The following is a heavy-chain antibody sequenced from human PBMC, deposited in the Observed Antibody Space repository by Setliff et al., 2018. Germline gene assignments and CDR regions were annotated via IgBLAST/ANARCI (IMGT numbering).Heavy chain of an antibody. CDR3: RFWSGYYKNDY. V-gene: IGHV4-39*07. D-gene: IGHD3-3*01. CDR2: INHSGTT. CDR1: GASLSSGSYY. Sequence: SETLSLTCTVSGASLSSGSYYWGWVRQSPGKGLDWIGEINHSGTTNCDPSLEGRISISVDTSKRQFSLKLTSVTAADMAVYYCRFWSGYYKNDYWAQGTLVTVSS. J-gene: IGHJ4*02.